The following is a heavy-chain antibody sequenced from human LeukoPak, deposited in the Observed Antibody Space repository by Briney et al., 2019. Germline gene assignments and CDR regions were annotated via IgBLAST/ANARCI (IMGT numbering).Heavy chain of an antibody. J-gene: IGHJ4*02. V-gene: IGHV3-15*01. D-gene: IGHD6-19*01. CDR2: IKSKTEDWTT. CDR3: TTNDKYSSGWSF. Sequence: PGGSLRLSCAASGFTFSNAWMNWLPHAPGNGLEEVSRIKSKTEDWTTDYAAPVTGRFTILRYDSKNTLYLQMNSLKTEDTAVYYCTTNDKYSSGWSFWGQGTLVTVSS. CDR1: GFTFSNAW.